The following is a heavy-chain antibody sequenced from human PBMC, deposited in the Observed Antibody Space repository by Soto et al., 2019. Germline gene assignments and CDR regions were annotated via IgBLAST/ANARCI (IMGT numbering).Heavy chain of an antibody. CDR3: SSRVTDAPT. CDR2: TLYSGRT. CDR1: GASISSGW. V-gene: IGHV4-4*02. J-gene: IGHJ5*02. Sequence: QVQLQESGPGLVKPSGTLSLTCAVSGASISSGWWTWVRQPPGKGLEWIGETLYSGRTNYNSSLSRRVTISIGKSKQPLSLTLSSVTAADTAVYSCSSRVTDAPTWGQGTLVTVSS. D-gene: IGHD3-10*01.